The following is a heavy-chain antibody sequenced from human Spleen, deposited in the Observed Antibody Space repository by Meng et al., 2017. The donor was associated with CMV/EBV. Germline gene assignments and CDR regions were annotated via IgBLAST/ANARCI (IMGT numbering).Heavy chain of an antibody. CDR1: GGSISGSF. V-gene: IGHV4-59*01. CDR2: VYYTSST. D-gene: IGHD7-27*01. J-gene: IGHJ4*02. Sequence: SETLSLTCTVSGGSISGSFWSWIRQPPGKGLEWIAYVYYTSSTNYNPSLESRVSISVDTSKNQVSLKLSSVTAADTAVYYCARDNNWGPDYWGQGTLVTVSS. CDR3: ARDNNWGPDY.